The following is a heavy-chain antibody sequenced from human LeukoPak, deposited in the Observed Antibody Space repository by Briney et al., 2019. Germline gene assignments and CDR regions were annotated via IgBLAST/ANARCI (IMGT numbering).Heavy chain of an antibody. Sequence: ASVKVSCKASGYTFTGYYMHWVRQAPGQGLEWMGWINPNSGGTNYAQKFQGRVTMTRDTSISTAYMELSRLRSDDTAVYYCARWSGSAGYYYYYYMDVWDKGTTVTVSS. V-gene: IGHV1-2*02. CDR1: GYTFTGYY. J-gene: IGHJ6*03. CDR3: ARWSGSAGYYYYYYMDV. D-gene: IGHD3-10*01. CDR2: INPNSGGT.